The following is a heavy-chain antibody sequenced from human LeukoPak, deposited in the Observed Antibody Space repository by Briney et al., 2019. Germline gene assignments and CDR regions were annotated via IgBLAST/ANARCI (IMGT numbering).Heavy chain of an antibody. J-gene: IGHJ6*03. D-gene: IGHD3-22*01. CDR1: GGSIRSYY. CDR2: IYYSGST. V-gene: IGHV4-59*01. CDR3: ARTLKDYYDSSGYYYYYYMDV. Sequence: PSETLSLTCTVSGGSIRSYYWSWIRQPPGKGLEWIGYIYYSGSTNYNPSLKSRVTISVDTSKNQFSLKLRSVTAADTAVYYCARTLKDYYDSSGYYYYYYMDVWGKGTTVTVSS.